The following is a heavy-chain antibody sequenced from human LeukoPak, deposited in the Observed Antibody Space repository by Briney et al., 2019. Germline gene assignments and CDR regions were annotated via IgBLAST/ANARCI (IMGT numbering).Heavy chain of an antibody. V-gene: IGHV1-2*02. CDR3: ARAGTRGIFGVFGY. D-gene: IGHD3-3*01. CDR2: INPNSGGT. CDR1: GYTFTDYH. Sequence: ASVKVSCKASGYTFTDYHLHWMRQAPGQGLEWMGWINPNSGGTNYGQKFQGRVTMTRDTSSSTAYMELSRLRSDDTAVYYCARAGTRGIFGVFGYWGQGTLVTISS. J-gene: IGHJ4*02.